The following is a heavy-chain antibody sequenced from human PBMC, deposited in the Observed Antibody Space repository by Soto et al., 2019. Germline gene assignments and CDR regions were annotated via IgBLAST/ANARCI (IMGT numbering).Heavy chain of an antibody. CDR2: IYYRGST. D-gene: IGHD2-15*01. J-gene: IGHJ4*02. V-gene: IGHV4-31*03. CDR1: GGSISSGGYY. CDR3: AREFRYCSGGSCYVGDHCFIDY. Sequence: QVQLQESGPGLVKPSQTLSLTCTVSGGSISSGGYYWSWIRQHPGKGLEWIGYIYYRGSTYYNPSRKSRVTISVDTSKTQFSLKLSSVTAADTAVYYCAREFRYCSGGSCYVGDHCFIDYWGQGTLVTVSS.